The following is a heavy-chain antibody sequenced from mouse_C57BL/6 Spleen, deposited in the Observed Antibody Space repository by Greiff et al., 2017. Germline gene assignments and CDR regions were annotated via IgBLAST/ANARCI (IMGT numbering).Heavy chain of an antibody. J-gene: IGHJ4*01. CDR1: GYAFSSSW. CDR3: ARTYYSNAMDY. V-gene: IGHV1-82*01. CDR2: IYPGDGDT. D-gene: IGHD2-5*01. Sequence: VQVVESGPELVTPGASVKISCKASGYAFSSSWMNWVKQRPGTGLEWIGRIYPGDGDTNYNGKFKGKATLTADKSSSTAYMQLSSLTSEDSAVYFCARTYYSNAMDYWGQGTSGTVSS.